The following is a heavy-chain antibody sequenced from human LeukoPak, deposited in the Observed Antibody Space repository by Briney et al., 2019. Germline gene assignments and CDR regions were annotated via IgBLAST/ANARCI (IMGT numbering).Heavy chain of an antibody. V-gene: IGHV3-9*01. CDR3: AKGRPHPLDY. Sequence: GGSLRLSCAASGFTFDDYAMHWVRQAPGKGLEWVSGISWNSGSIGYADSVKGRFTISRDNAKNSLYLQMNSLRAEDTALYYCAKGRPHPLDYWGQGTLVTVSS. J-gene: IGHJ4*02. CDR2: ISWNSGSI. CDR1: GFTFDDYA.